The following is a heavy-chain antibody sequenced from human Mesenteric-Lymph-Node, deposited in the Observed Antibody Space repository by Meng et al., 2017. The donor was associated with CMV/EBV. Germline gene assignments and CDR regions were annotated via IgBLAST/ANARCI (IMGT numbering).Heavy chain of an antibody. CDR3: ARDSLVPVSRYFFYLMDV. CDR1: RGSVTTANSY. V-gene: IGHV4-61*01. D-gene: IGHD5-12*01. J-gene: IGHJ6*02. Sequence: SETLSLTCTVSRGSVTTANSYWVWVRQPPGKGLEWIGHISYSGKTNYNPSLEGRVTITRDTSKNQFSLTLSSVTAADTALYYCARDSLVPVSRYFFYLMDVWGQGATVTVS. CDR2: ISYSGKT.